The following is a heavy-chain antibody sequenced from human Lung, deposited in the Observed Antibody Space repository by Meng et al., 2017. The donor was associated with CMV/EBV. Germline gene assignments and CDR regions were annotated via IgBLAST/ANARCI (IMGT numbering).Heavy chain of an antibody. V-gene: IGHV3-11*04. J-gene: IGHJ4*02. CDR1: GFSFSTSY. CDR3: ARSRTQPRSYYFNY. CDR2: ISNSGSTI. D-gene: IGHD1-14*01. Sequence: ASGFSFSTSYVTWIRQAPGKGLEWVSYISNSGSTIYYADSVRGRFTISRDNAKNSLYLQMNSLRAEDTAVYYCARSRTQPRSYYFNYWGQGTLVTVSS.